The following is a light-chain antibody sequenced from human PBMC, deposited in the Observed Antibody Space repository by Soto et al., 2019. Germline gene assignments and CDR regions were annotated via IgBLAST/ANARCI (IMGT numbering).Light chain of an antibody. V-gene: IGLV2-14*01. J-gene: IGLJ2*01. Sequence: QSPLTQPASVSGSLGQSITISGTGTSSDVGGYNYVSWYQQHPGQAPKLLIHEVTNRPSGISDRFSGSKSANTASLTISGLRAEDDAHYYCSSYTTFRNPHVAFGGGTKLTVL. CDR1: SSDVGGYNY. CDR2: EVT. CDR3: SSYTTFRNPHVA.